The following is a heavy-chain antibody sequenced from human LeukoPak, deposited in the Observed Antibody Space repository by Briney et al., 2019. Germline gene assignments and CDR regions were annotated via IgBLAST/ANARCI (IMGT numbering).Heavy chain of an antibody. CDR2: IGPSGGST. Sequence: ASVKVSCKAFGYTFTSNYMHWVRQAPGQGPEWMGVIGPSGGSTTYAQKFQGRVTLTRDMSTSTDYLELSSLRSEDTAVYYCARGAPYDFWSGYLDYYYYYMDVWGKGTTVTVSS. J-gene: IGHJ6*03. CDR1: GYTFTSNY. D-gene: IGHD3-3*01. CDR3: ARGAPYDFWSGYLDYYYYYMDV. V-gene: IGHV1-46*01.